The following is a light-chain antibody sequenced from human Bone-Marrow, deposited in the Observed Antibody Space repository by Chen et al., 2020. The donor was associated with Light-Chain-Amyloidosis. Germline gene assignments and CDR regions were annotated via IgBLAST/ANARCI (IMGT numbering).Light chain of an antibody. Sequence: SYVLTQPSSVSVAPGQTATIACGGNNIGSTSVHWYQQTPGQDPLLVVYDDSDQPSGIPERLSGSNSGNTATLTISRVEAGDEADYYCQVWDRSSARPVFGGGTKLTVL. J-gene: IGLJ3*02. V-gene: IGLV3-21*02. CDR1: NIGSTS. CDR3: QVWDRSSARPV. CDR2: DDS.